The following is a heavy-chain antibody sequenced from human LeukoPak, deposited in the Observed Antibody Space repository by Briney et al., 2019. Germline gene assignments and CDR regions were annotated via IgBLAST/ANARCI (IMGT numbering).Heavy chain of an antibody. J-gene: IGHJ4*02. CDR2: INAGNGNT. Sequence: ASVKVSCKASGYTFTSYAMHWVRQAPGQRLEWMGWINAGNGNTKYSQKFQGRVTITRDTSASTAYMELSSLRSEDTAVYYCARGGPDYFGSGSYWGQGTLVTVSS. V-gene: IGHV1-3*01. CDR1: GYTFTSYA. D-gene: IGHD3-10*01. CDR3: ARGGPDYFGSGSY.